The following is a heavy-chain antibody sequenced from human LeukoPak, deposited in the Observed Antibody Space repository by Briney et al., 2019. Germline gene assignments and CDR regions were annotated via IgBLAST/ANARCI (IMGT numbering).Heavy chain of an antibody. CDR1: GGSISSYY. J-gene: IGHJ3*02. CDR2: INHSGST. D-gene: IGHD4-11*01. CDR3: ARTTVTTDDAFDI. V-gene: IGHV4-34*01. Sequence: SETLSLTCTVSGGSISSYYWSWIRQPPGKGLEWIGEINHSGSTNYDPSLKSRVTISVDTSKNQFSLKLSSVTAADTAVYYCARTTVTTDDAFDIWGQGTMVTVSS.